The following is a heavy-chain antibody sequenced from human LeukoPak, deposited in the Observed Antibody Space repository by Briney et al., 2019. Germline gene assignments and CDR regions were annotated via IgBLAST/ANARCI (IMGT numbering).Heavy chain of an antibody. D-gene: IGHD1-26*01. V-gene: IGHV4-59*01. CDR1: GGSISSYY. CDR3: ARDSRALLGKRDAFDI. CDR2: TYYSGST. J-gene: IGHJ3*02. Sequence: SETLSLTCTVSGGSISSYYWSWIRQLPGKGLEWIGYTYYSGSTNYNPSLKSRVTISVDTSKNQFSLKLSSVTAADTAVYYCARDSRALLGKRDAFDIWGQGTMVTVSS.